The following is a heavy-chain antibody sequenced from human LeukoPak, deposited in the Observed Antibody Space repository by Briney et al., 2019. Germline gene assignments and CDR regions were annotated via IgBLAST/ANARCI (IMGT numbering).Heavy chain of an antibody. D-gene: IGHD3-10*01. CDR3: ARDWAHFGY. Sequence: PGGPLRLSCAASGFTFSDYWMSWVRQAPGKGLEWVANMNQDGSEKYYVDSVKGRFTISRDNAKNSLSLQMNSLRAEDTAVYYCARDWAHFGYWGQGTLVTVSS. CDR1: GFTFSDYW. J-gene: IGHJ4*02. V-gene: IGHV3-7*01. CDR2: MNQDGSEK.